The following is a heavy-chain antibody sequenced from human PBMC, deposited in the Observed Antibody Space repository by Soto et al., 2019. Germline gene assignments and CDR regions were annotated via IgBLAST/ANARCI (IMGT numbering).Heavy chain of an antibody. CDR1: GGSISSSSYY. CDR3: TRHAIGVVVPAAIRN. D-gene: IGHD2-15*01. CDR2: IYYTGTS. V-gene: IGHV4-39*01. Sequence: QVQLQESGPGLVKPSETLSLTCAVSGGSISSSSYYWDWIRQPPGKGLEWIGTIYYTGTSNYNPSLKSLVTISVDTSKNQFSLNLSSVTAADTAVYYCTRHAIGVVVPAAIRNWGQGSLVTVSS. J-gene: IGHJ4*02.